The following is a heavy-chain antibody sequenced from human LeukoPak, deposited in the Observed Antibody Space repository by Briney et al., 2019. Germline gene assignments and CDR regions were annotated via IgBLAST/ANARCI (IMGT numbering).Heavy chain of an antibody. CDR2: IYGIDSTI. CDR3: ARDAYYYDSSSYYRNAFDI. V-gene: IGHV3-11*01. Sequence: GGSLRLSCAASGFTFSDYYMSWIRQAPGKGLEWLSYIYGIDSTISYAASVKGRFTISRDNAKNSLYLQMNSLRAEDTAVYNCARDAYYYDSSSYYRNAFDIWGQGTVVTVSS. CDR1: GFTFSDYY. J-gene: IGHJ3*02. D-gene: IGHD3-22*01.